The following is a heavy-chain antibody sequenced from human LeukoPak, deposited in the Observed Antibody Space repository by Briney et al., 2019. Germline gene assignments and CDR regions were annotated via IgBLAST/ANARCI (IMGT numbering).Heavy chain of an antibody. CDR1: GFTFSSYA. J-gene: IGHJ4*02. V-gene: IGHV3-23*01. Sequence: GGSLRLSCAASGFTFSSYAMSWVRQAPGKGLEWVSAISGSGGSTYYADSVKGRFTISRDNSKNTLYLQMNSLRAEDTAVYYCAKSSGYYVLTYYFDYWGQGTLVTVSS. CDR3: AKSSGYYVLTYYFDY. CDR2: ISGSGGST. D-gene: IGHD3-22*01.